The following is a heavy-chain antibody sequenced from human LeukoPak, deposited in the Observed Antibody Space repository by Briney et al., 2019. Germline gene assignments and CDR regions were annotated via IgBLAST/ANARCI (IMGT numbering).Heavy chain of an antibody. Sequence: GGSLRLSCAASGFTFDDYAMHWVRQAPGKGPEWVSGISWNSGSIGYADSVKGRFTISRDNAKNSLYLQMNSLRAEDTALYYCAKDMVAATNELGFDYWGQGTLVTVSS. CDR2: ISWNSGSI. CDR1: GFTFDDYA. V-gene: IGHV3-9*01. D-gene: IGHD2-15*01. J-gene: IGHJ4*02. CDR3: AKDMVAATNELGFDY.